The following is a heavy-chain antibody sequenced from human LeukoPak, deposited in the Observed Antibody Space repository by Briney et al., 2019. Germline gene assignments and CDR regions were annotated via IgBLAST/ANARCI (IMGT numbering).Heavy chain of an antibody. Sequence: GGSLRLSCAASGFTVSSNYMTWVRQAPGKGLEWVSVISRGGTSSYADSVKGRFTISRDNSNNTVYVQMNSLRAEDTAVYYCASLNDYGSFFDYWGQGTLVTVSS. J-gene: IGHJ4*02. CDR1: GFTVSSNY. V-gene: IGHV3-66*01. CDR2: ISRGGTS. CDR3: ASLNDYGSFFDY. D-gene: IGHD4-17*01.